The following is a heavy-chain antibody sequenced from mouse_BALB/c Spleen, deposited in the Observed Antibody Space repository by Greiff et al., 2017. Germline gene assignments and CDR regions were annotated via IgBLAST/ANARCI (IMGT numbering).Heavy chain of an antibody. CDR3: ARRSLRPYYFDY. CDR2: VNPNNGGT. J-gene: IGHJ2*01. D-gene: IGHD1-2*01. V-gene: IGHV1-26*01. Sequence: EVKLQQPGSELVRPGASVKLSCKASGYTFTSYWMHWVKQSHGKSLEWIGRVNPNNGGTSYNQKFKGKAILTVDKSSSTAYMELRSLTSEDSAVYYCARRSLRPYYFDYWGQGTTLTVSS. CDR1: GYTFTSYW.